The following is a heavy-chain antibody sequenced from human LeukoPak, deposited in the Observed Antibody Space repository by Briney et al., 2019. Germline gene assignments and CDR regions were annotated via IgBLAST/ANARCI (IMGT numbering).Heavy chain of an antibody. V-gene: IGHV1-8*03. D-gene: IGHD1-7*01. CDR3: ARGGGNWNYRKYFDY. J-gene: IGHJ4*02. Sequence: GAFVKACCKASVSIVASYDIKCVREATGHGLEGRGWRNPSSGNTGYAQKFQGRVTITRHTSISTAYTELSSLRSEDTAVYCCARGGGNWNYRKYFDYWGQGTLVTVSS. CDR1: VSIVASYD. CDR2: RNPSSGNT.